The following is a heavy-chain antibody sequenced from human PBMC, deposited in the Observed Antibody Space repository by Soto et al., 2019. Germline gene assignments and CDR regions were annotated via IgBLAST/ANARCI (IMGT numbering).Heavy chain of an antibody. V-gene: IGHV3-33*08. CDR1: GLAFSDHY. J-gene: IGHJ4*02. CDR2: IWYDGSNK. Sequence: PGGSLRFSCAVSGLAFSDHYMHWVRQAPGKGLEWVAVIWYDGSNKYYADSVKGRFTISRDNSKNTLYLQMNSLRAEDTAVYYCARALQLAPSYWGQGTLVTVSS. CDR3: ARALQLAPSY. D-gene: IGHD5-18*01.